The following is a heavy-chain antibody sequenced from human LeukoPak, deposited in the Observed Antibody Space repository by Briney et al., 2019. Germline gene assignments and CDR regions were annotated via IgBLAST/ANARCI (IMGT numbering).Heavy chain of an antibody. CDR2: IYSGGST. CDR3: ARRLTVAGEAMHAFNI. Sequence: GGSLRLSCAASGFTFSSYAMSWVRQAPGKGLEWVSVIYSGGSTYYADSVRGRFTISRDNSKNTLYLQMNSLRAEDTAVYYCARRLTVAGEAMHAFNIWGQGTMVTVSS. V-gene: IGHV3-53*01. CDR1: GFTFSSYA. D-gene: IGHD2-2*01. J-gene: IGHJ3*02.